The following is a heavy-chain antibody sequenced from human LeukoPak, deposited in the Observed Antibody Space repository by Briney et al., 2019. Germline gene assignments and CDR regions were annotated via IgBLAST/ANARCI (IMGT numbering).Heavy chain of an antibody. V-gene: IGHV1-2*02. J-gene: IGHJ3*02. CDR2: INPNSGGT. CDR3: GGGGTAGGNAFDI. D-gene: IGHD3-16*01. Sequence: ASVKVSCKASGYTFTGYYMHWVRQAPGQGLEWMGWINPNSGGTNYVQKFQGRVTMTRDTSISTAYMELSRLRSDDTAVYYCGGGGTAGGNAFDIWGQGTMVTVSS. CDR1: GYTFTGYY.